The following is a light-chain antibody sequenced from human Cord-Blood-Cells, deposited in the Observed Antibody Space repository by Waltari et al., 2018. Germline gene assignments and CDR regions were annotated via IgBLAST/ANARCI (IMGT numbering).Light chain of an antibody. CDR2: EVS. CDR1: SSDVGSYNL. CDR3: CSYAGSSTFV. J-gene: IGLJ1*01. Sequence: QSALTQPASVSGSPGPPLTISCTGPSSDVGSYNLVSWYQQHPGKAPKLMIYEVSKRPSGVSNRFSGSKSGNTASLTISGLQAEDEADYYCCSYAGSSTFVFGTGTKVTVL. V-gene: IGLV2-23*02.